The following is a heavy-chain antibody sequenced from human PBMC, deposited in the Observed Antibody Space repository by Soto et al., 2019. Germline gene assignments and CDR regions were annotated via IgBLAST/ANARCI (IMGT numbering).Heavy chain of an antibody. V-gene: IGHV1-69*13. CDR3: AAYYDSWSGHPPQPLYYYYGMDV. CDR2: IIPIFGTA. J-gene: IGHJ6*02. CDR1: GGTFSSYA. D-gene: IGHD3-3*01. Sequence: SVKVSCKASGGTFSSYAISWVRQAPGQGLEWMGGIIPIFGTANYAQKFQGRVTITADESTSTAYMELSSLRSEDTAVYYCAAYYDSWSGHPPQPLYYYYGMDVWGQGPTVTVSS.